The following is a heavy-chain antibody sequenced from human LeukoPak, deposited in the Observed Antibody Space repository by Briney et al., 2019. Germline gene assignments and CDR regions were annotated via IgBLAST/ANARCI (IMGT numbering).Heavy chain of an antibody. CDR3: ARDDRQYDSSGYRTPKFDY. D-gene: IGHD3-22*01. J-gene: IGHJ4*02. V-gene: IGHV3-9*01. CDR2: ISWNSGSI. Sequence: TGGSLRLSCAASGFTFDDYAMHWVRQAPGKGLEWVSGISWNSGSIGYADSVKGRFTISRDNAKNSLYLQMNSLRAEDTALYYCARDDRQYDSSGYRTPKFDYWGQGTLVTVSS. CDR1: GFTFDDYA.